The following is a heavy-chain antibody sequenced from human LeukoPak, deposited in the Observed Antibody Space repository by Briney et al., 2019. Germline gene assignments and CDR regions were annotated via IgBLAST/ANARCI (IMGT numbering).Heavy chain of an antibody. CDR2: INHSGST. Sequence: SETLSLTCAVYGGSFSGYYWSWIRQPPGKGLEWIGEINHSGSTNYNPSLKSRVTISVDTSKNQFSLKLSSVTAADTAVYYCARAEGYYGSGDYWGQGTLVTVSS. CDR3: ARAEGYYGSGDY. D-gene: IGHD3-10*01. V-gene: IGHV4-34*01. CDR1: GGSFSGYY. J-gene: IGHJ4*02.